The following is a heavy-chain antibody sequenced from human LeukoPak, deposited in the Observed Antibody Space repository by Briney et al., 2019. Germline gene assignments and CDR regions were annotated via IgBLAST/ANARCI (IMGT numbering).Heavy chain of an antibody. CDR2: IYYSGSA. V-gene: IGHV4-59*01. J-gene: IGHJ4*02. CDR1: GGSISTYY. D-gene: IGHD2-21*02. CDR3: ARDRLYYFDF. Sequence: SETLSLTCTVSGGSISTYYWSWIRQSPGKGLEWIGYIYYSGSANYNPSLKSRVTISVDTSKNQFSLKLSSVTAAETAVYYCARDRLYYFDFWGQGTLVTVSS.